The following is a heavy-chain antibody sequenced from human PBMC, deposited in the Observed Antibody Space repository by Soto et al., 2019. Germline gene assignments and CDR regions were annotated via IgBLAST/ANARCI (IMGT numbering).Heavy chain of an antibody. CDR2: ISGSGQTT. Sequence: GGSLRLSCAGSGFTFSRFAMSWVRQVPGKGLEWVSAISGSGQTTYYADSVKGRFTVSRDNSNNTLYLQMNSLRAEDTAVYYCAKGQRKPAIFVVVTLSWGHGTLFTVSS. CDR1: GFTFSRFA. D-gene: IGHD3-3*01. CDR3: AKGQRKPAIFVVVTLS. J-gene: IGHJ5*01. V-gene: IGHV3-23*01.